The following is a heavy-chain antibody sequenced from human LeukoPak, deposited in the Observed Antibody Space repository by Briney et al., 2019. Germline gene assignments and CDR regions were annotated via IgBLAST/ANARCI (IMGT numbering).Heavy chain of an antibody. CDR1: GFSFGNYA. V-gene: IGHV3-23*01. CDR2: ISGTGGAT. CDR3: VKDPRDTYGTNWFVS. Sequence: GGSLRLSCVASGFSFGNYAMSWVRQAPGKGLQWVSQISGTGGATWYAGFARDRFTISRDNSKKTLYLQMSGRRVEDTAMYYCVKDPRDTYGTNWFVSWGQGTLLIVSS. D-gene: IGHD2-21*01. J-gene: IGHJ5*01.